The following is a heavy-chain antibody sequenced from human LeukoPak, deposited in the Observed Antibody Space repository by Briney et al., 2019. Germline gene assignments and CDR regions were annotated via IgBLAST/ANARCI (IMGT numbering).Heavy chain of an antibody. Sequence: SETLSLTWTVSGYSISSGYYWGWIRQPPGKGLEWIGNIDHGGSSIYNSSLRSRVTISRDTSKNQLSLKLSSVTAADTAVYYCARDDWIPGSCPNSSGCSDAFDIWGQGTMVTVSS. J-gene: IGHJ3*02. CDR2: IDHGGSS. D-gene: IGHD2-8*01. V-gene: IGHV4-38-2*02. CDR1: GYSISSGYY. CDR3: ARDDWIPGSCPNSSGCSDAFDI.